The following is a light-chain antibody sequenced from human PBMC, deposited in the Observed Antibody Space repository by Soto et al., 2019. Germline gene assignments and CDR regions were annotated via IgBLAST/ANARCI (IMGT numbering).Light chain of an antibody. CDR1: QGIGND. Sequence: AIQMTQSPSSRSASVGDRVTITCRASQGIGNDVGWYQQKPGKAPKLLIYAASSLQSGVPSRFSGSGSGTDFTLTISGLQLEDFATYYCQQSFTTPRTFGQGTKVDIK. CDR2: AAS. CDR3: QQSFTTPRT. V-gene: IGKV1-6*01. J-gene: IGKJ1*01.